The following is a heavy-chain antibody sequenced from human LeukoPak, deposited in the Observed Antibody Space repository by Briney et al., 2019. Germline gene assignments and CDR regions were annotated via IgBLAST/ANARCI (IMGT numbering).Heavy chain of an antibody. CDR3: AKKYTTGLDP. J-gene: IGHJ5*02. Sequence: GSLRLSCAASGFTFGSYAMSWVRQAPGKGLEWVSDINGSGGSTYYTDSVKGRFTISRDNSKNTLYPQMNSLRAEDTAIYYCAKKYTTGLDPWGQGTLVTVSS. D-gene: IGHD4-17*01. CDR1: GFTFGSYA. CDR2: INGSGGST. V-gene: IGHV3-23*01.